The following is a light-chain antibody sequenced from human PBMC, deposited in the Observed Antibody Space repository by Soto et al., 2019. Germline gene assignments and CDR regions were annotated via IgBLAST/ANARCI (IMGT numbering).Light chain of an antibody. Sequence: PGERVTLSCRASQSVSSSYLTWYKQKPGQAPRLLIYGASTRATSIPARFSGSGSGTDFTLTVSSLQPEDFAIYYCQQDYNLPRTFGQGTKVEI. CDR2: GAS. J-gene: IGKJ1*01. CDR3: QQDYNLPRT. V-gene: IGKV3D-7*01. CDR1: QSVSSSY.